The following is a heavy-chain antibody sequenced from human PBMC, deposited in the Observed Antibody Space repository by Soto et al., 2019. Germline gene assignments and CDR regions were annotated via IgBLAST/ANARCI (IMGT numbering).Heavy chain of an antibody. D-gene: IGHD4-17*01. J-gene: IGHJ4*01. Sequence: SETLSLTCTVSGVSISGYYWSWIRQPPGKGLEWIGYIYYSGSTNYNPSLKSRVTISVDTSKNQFSLKLSSVTAADTAVYYYTRGYGDFVLDYFD. CDR1: GVSISGYY. V-gene: IGHV4-59*01. CDR2: IYYSGST. CDR3: TRGYGDFVLDYFD.